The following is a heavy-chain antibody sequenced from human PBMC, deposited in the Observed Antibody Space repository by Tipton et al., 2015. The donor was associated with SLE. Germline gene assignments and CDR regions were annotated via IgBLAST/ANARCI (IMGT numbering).Heavy chain of an antibody. CDR2: IYYSGST. J-gene: IGHJ2*01. D-gene: IGHD2-2*01. CDR3: ARDYGYCSSTSCYPWYFGL. Sequence: TLSLTCTVSGGSISSYYWSWIRQPPGKGLEWIGYIYYSGSTNYNPSLKSRVTISVDTSKNQFSLKLSSVTAADTAVYYCARDYGYCSSTSCYPWYFGLWGRGTLVTVSS. V-gene: IGHV4-59*01. CDR1: GGSISSYY.